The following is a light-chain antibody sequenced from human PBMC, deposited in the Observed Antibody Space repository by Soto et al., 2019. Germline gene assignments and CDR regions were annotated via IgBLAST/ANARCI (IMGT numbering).Light chain of an antibody. Sequence: QSALTQPASVSGSPGQSITISCTGTSSDVGGYNYVSWYQQHPGKAPKLIIYDVSSRPSGVSNRFSGSKSGNTASLTISGRQAADEAADYCTSYTSSSTPGVFGGGTKLTVL. CDR3: TSYTSSSTPGV. CDR1: SSDVGGYNY. V-gene: IGLV2-14*03. J-gene: IGLJ2*01. CDR2: DVS.